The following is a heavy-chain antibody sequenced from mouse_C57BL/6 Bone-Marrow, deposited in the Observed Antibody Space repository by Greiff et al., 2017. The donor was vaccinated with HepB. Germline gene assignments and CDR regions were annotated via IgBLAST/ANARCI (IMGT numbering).Heavy chain of an antibody. Sequence: DVKLVESGGGLVQPGGSMKLSCVASGFTFSNYWMNWVRQSPEKGLEWVAQIRLKSDNYATHYAESVKGRFTISRDDSKSRVYLQMNNLRAEDTGIYYCNSNYGAMDYWGQGTSVTVSS. CDR2: IRLKSDNYAT. CDR3: NSNYGAMDY. V-gene: IGHV6-3*01. J-gene: IGHJ4*01. D-gene: IGHD2-5*01. CDR1: GFTFSNYW.